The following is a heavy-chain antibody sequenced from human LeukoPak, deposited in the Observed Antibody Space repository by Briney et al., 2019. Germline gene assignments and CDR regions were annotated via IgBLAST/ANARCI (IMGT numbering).Heavy chain of an antibody. J-gene: IGHJ6*03. V-gene: IGHV1-2*02. Sequence: ASVKVSCKASGYTFTGYHMHWVRQAPGQGLEWMGWINPNSGGTNYAQKLQGRVTMTTDTSTSTAYMELRSLRSDDTAVYYCARDFPPNYGSDYYYYYMDVWGKGTTVTISS. CDR1: GYTFTGYH. CDR3: ARDFPPNYGSDYYYYYMDV. D-gene: IGHD3-10*01. CDR2: INPNSGGT.